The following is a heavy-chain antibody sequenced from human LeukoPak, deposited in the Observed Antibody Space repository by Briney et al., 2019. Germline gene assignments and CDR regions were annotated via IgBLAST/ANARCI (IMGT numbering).Heavy chain of an antibody. V-gene: IGHV5-51*01. CDR3: ARQTAMGRSGDY. CDR1: GYNFTSYW. J-gene: IGHJ4*02. D-gene: IGHD5-18*01. CDR2: IDPSDSET. Sequence: GESLKISCKASGYNFTSYWIGWVRQMPGKGLEWMGIIDPSDSETRYTPSFQGQVTISVDKSLTTADLQWNSLKASDTAMYYCARQTAMGRSGDYWGQGTLVTVSS.